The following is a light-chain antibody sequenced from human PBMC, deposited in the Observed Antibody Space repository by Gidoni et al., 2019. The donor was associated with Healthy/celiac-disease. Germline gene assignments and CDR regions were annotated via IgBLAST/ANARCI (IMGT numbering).Light chain of an antibody. V-gene: IGLV2-14*01. CDR2: DVS. J-gene: IGLJ2*01. Sequence: SALPQPASASGPPGQSITTSCTGTSSDVGGYNYVSWYQQHPGKAPKLMIYDVSNRPSGVSSRFSGSKSGNTASLTISGLQAEDEADYYCSSYTSSSIPVVFGGGTKLTVL. CDR3: SSYTSSSIPVV. CDR1: SSDVGGYNY.